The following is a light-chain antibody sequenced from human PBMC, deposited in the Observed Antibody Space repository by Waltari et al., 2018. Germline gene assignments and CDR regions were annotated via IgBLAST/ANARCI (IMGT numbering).Light chain of an antibody. CDR1: QSVTSY. CDR3: QQRRDWPLT. CDR2: DTS. V-gene: IGKV3-11*01. J-gene: IGKJ4*01. Sequence: DIVLTQSPAILSLSPGERASLSCRASQSVTSYLAWYQQKPGQAPRLLIYDTSNRATGSPARFSGSGFGTDFTLTISSLEPEDFAVYYCQQRRDWPLTFGGGTKVEIK.